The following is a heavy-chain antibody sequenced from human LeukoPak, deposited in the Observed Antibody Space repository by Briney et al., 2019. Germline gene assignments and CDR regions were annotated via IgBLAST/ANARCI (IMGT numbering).Heavy chain of an antibody. V-gene: IGHV3-73*01. J-gene: IGHJ4*02. Sequence: GGSLRLSCAASGFTFSGSAMHWARQASGKGLEWVGRIRSKANSYATAYAASVKGRFTISRDDSKNTAYLQMNSLKTEDTAVYYCVLTYDYVWGTGGDYWGQGTLVTVSS. CDR1: GFTFSGSA. CDR2: IRSKANSYAT. CDR3: VLTYDYVWGTGGDY. D-gene: IGHD3-16*01.